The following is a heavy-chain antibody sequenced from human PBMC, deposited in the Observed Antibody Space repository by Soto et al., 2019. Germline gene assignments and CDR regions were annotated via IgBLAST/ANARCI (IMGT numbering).Heavy chain of an antibody. CDR1: RFSLSTSGVG. CDR3: AHYGDYRTAFDI. V-gene: IGHV2-5*02. D-gene: IGHD4-17*01. Sequence: QITLKESGPRLVKPTQTLTLTCTFSRFSLSTSGVGVGWIRQPPGKALEWLALIYWDDDKRYSPSLKSRLTITKDTSKNQVVLTMTNMDPVDTATYYCAHYGDYRTAFDIWGQGTMVTVSS. CDR2: IYWDDDK. J-gene: IGHJ3*02.